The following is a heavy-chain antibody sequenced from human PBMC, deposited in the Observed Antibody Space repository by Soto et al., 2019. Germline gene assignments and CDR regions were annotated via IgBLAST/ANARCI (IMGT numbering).Heavy chain of an antibody. CDR3: ARHVPAAGYYYGMDV. CDR2: IIPIFGTA. Sequence: SVKVSCKASGGTFSIYAISWVRQAPGQGLEWMGGIIPIFGTANYAQKFQGRVTITADESTSTAYMELSSLRSEDTAVYYCARHVPAAGYYYGMDVWGQGTTVTVSS. D-gene: IGHD2-2*01. V-gene: IGHV1-69*13. J-gene: IGHJ6*02. CDR1: GGTFSIYA.